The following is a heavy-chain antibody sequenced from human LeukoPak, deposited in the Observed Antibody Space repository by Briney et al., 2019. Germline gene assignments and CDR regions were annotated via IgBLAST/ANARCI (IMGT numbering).Heavy chain of an antibody. CDR1: GFTFTSYA. J-gene: IGHJ4*02. V-gene: IGHV3-9*01. Sequence: GGSLRLSCAASGFTFTSYAMSWVRQAPGKGREWVSGINWNSGSKHYADSVKGRFTISRDNAKNSLYLQMNSLRAEDTALYFCAKDLSSGYYYFDYWGQGTLVTVSS. CDR2: INWNSGSK. D-gene: IGHD3-22*01. CDR3: AKDLSSGYYYFDY.